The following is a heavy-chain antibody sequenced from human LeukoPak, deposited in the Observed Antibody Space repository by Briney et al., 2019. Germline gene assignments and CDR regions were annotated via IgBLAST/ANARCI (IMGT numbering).Heavy chain of an antibody. J-gene: IGHJ4*02. CDR1: GASITDYY. D-gene: IGHD5-24*01. V-gene: IGHV4-59*01. CDR3: AYGGDAYKTGY. Sequence: PSETLSLTCTVSGASITDYYWSWIRQPPAKGLEWIGYFYYSGSPNYNPSLKSRVTLSLDTSQNQFSLKLTSVTAADTAVYYCAYGGDAYKTGYWGQGTLVTVSS. CDR2: FYYSGSP.